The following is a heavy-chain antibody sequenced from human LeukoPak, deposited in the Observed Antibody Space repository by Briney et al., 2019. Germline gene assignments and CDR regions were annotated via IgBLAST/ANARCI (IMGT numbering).Heavy chain of an antibody. D-gene: IGHD3-10*01. Sequence: SDTLSLTCSVWGGSIRSHYWSGIRQPPGRGLEGFGYLYYSGSTNYNPSLTRRVTISVATSKNQFSSELRFVTAADTAVYYCARLGASSKCDSGSFPDYWGQGNLVTVSS. CDR1: GGSIRSHY. J-gene: IGHJ4*02. V-gene: IGHV4-59*08. CDR3: ARLGASSKCDSGSFPDY. CDR2: LYYSGST.